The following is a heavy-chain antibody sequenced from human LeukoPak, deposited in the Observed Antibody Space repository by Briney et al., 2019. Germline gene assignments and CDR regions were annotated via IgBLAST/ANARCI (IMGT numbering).Heavy chain of an antibody. J-gene: IGHJ5*02. D-gene: IGHD2-2*01. V-gene: IGHV4-4*07. CDR3: GIGNLGVVLAYWLDP. CDR2: IYTSGST. Sequence: SETLSLTCTVSGGSISSYYWSWIRQPAGKGLEWIGRIYTSGSTNYNPSLKSRVTMSVDTSKNQFSLKLSSVTAADTAVYYCGIGNLGVVLAYWLDPWGQGNPVTVSS. CDR1: GGSISSYY.